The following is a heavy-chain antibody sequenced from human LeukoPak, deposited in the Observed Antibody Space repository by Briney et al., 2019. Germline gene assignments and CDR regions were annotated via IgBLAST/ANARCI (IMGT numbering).Heavy chain of an antibody. CDR1: GFTYSRYG. D-gene: IGHD5-18*01. V-gene: IGHV3-30*18. CDR3: AKDPTAMVTGAFDY. CDR2: ISYDGNNK. J-gene: IGHJ4*02. Sequence: GGPLRLSCAASGFTYSRYGVHCLRQAPGKGLEWVADISYDGNNKYYGDSVKGRFTITRDNYKNTLYLQMNSLRVEDTAVYYCAKDPTAMVTGAFDYWGQGTRVTVSS.